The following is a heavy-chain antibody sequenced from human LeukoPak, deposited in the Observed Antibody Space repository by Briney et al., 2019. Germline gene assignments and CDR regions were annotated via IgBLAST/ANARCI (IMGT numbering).Heavy chain of an antibody. CDR2: INPSGGST. CDR3: ARVGGGYEIPY. V-gene: IGHV1-46*01. CDR1: GYTFTSYY. D-gene: IGHD5-12*01. J-gene: IGHJ4*02. Sequence: GASVKVSCKASGYTFTSYYMHWVRQAPGQGLEWMGIINPSGGSTSYAQKFQGRVAMTRDMSTGTVYMELSSLRSEDTAVYYCARVGGGYEIPYWGQGTLVTVSS.